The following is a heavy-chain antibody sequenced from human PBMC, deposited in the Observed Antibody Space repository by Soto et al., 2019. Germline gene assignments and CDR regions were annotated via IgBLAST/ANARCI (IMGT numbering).Heavy chain of an antibody. CDR1: GFTFSSHS. V-gene: IGHV3-74*01. D-gene: IGHD2-2*01. Sequence: PGGSLRLSCAASGFTFSSHSINWVRQSPGKGLVWVSRINGDGSSTSYADSVKGRFTISRDNAKNTLFLQMNSLRAEDTAVYYCARDVGIPAPDYWGQGTLVTVSS. J-gene: IGHJ4*02. CDR2: INGDGSST. CDR3: ARDVGIPAPDY.